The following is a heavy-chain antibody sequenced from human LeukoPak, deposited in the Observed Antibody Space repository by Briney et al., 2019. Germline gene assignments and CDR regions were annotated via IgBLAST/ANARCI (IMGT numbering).Heavy chain of an antibody. CDR2: MNPNSGNT. Sequence: ASVKVSCKASGGTFSTYAFNWVRQAAGQGLEWMGWMNPNSGNTGYAQKFQGRVTMTRNTSISTAYMELSSLRSEDTAVYYCARIGLRGVIISRPLDYWGQGTLVTVSS. CDR1: GGTFSTYA. J-gene: IGHJ4*02. V-gene: IGHV1-8*02. D-gene: IGHD3-16*02. CDR3: ARIGLRGVIISRPLDY.